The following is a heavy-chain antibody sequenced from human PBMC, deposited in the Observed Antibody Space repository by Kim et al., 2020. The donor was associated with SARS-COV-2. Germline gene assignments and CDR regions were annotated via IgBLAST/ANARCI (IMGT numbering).Heavy chain of an antibody. D-gene: IGHD3-22*01. CDR2: IIPIFGTA. Sequence: SVKVSCKASGGTFSSYAISWVRQAPGQGLEWMGGIIPIFGTANYAQKFQGRVTITADESTSTAYMELSSLRSEDTAVYYCARTDYYDSSGYFDYWGQGTLVTVSS. CDR3: ARTDYYDSSGYFDY. V-gene: IGHV1-69*13. J-gene: IGHJ4*02. CDR1: GGTFSSYA.